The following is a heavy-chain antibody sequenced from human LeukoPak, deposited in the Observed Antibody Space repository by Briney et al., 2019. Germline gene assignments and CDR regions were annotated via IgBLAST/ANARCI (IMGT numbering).Heavy chain of an antibody. Sequence: GGSLRLSCAASGFTFDDYGMNWVRQAPGKGLEWVSGINWNGGSTGYADSVKGRFTISRDNAKNSLYLQMNSLRAEDTALYYCVRSTSTSRKFDPWGPGTLVTVSS. CDR3: VRSTSTSRKFDP. J-gene: IGHJ5*02. D-gene: IGHD1-26*01. V-gene: IGHV3-20*04. CDR1: GFTFDDYG. CDR2: INWNGGST.